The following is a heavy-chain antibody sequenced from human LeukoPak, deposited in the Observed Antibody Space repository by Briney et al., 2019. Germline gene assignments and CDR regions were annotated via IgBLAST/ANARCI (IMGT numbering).Heavy chain of an antibody. Sequence: PGGSLRLSCAASGFTFSSYAMSWVRQAPGKGLEWVAFIRYEGSNKYYADSVKGRFTISRDNSKNTLYLQMNSLRAEDTAVYYCAKDPIVVVPAAPTNWFDPWGQGTLVTVSS. V-gene: IGHV3-30*02. CDR2: IRYEGSNK. CDR3: AKDPIVVVPAAPTNWFDP. D-gene: IGHD2-2*01. J-gene: IGHJ5*02. CDR1: GFTFSSYA.